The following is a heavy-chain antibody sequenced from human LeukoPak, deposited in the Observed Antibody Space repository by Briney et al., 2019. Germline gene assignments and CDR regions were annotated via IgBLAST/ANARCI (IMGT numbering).Heavy chain of an antibody. V-gene: IGHV4-34*01. CDR1: GGSFSGYY. CDR3: ARGLGSAFDI. D-gene: IGHD7-27*01. Sequence: PSETLSLTCAVYGGSFSGYYWSWIRQPPGKGLEWIGEINHSGSTNYNPSLKSRVTISVDRSKNQFSLKLSSVTAADTAVYYCARGLGSAFDIWGQGTMVTVSS. J-gene: IGHJ3*02. CDR2: INHSGST.